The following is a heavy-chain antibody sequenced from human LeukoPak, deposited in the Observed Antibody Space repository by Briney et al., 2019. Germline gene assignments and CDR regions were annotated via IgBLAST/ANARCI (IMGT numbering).Heavy chain of an antibody. CDR1: GYSENFYG. CDR3: AGSLGYCTSNVCYLKY. Sequence: GASVKVSCKTSGYSENFYGITWVRQVAGRGVEWMGWISAQHGQTEYAPNSQDRVTMTTDTYTNTANTELRSLRSDDTAVYYCAGSLGYCTSNVCYLKYWGQGTLVTVSS. D-gene: IGHD2-8*01. CDR2: ISAQHGQT. J-gene: IGHJ4*02. V-gene: IGHV1-18*01.